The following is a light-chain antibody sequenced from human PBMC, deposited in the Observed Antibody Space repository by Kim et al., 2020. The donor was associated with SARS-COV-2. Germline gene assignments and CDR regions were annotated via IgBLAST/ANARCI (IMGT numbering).Light chain of an antibody. J-gene: IGLJ3*02. CDR3: QAWDVNRV. Sequence: GTPGQTAPCICAGDNLGDRYSCWKQQKAGQAPGLVIDQNSKRPSGIPEGFAGFNSGNTATLTIGGTQAMDEADYYCQAWDVNRVFGRGTQLTVL. CDR1: NLGDRY. CDR2: QNS. V-gene: IGLV3-1*01.